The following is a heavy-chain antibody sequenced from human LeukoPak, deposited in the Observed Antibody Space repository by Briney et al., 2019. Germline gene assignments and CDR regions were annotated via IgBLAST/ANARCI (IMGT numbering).Heavy chain of an antibody. CDR2: INPNSGGT. V-gene: IGHV1-2*02. Sequence: ASVKVSCKASGYTFTGYYMHWVRQAPGQGLEWMGWINPNSGGTNYAQKFQGRVTMTRDTSISTAYMELSRLRSDDTAVYYCARLVESGDSSGWYALFDYYGMDVWGQGTTVTVPS. CDR3: ARLVESGDSSGWYALFDYYGMDV. CDR1: GYTFTGYY. J-gene: IGHJ6*02. D-gene: IGHD6-19*01.